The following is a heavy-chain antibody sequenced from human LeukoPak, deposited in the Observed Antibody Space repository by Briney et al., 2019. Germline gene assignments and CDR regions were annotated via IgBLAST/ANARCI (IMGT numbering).Heavy chain of an antibody. CDR1: GFTFSSYS. CDR2: ISSSSSYI. CDR3: ARARGATGLIDY. Sequence: GGSLRLSCAASGFTFSSYSMNWVRQAPGKGLEWVSSISSSSSYIYYADSVKGRFTISRDNAKNSLYLQMNSLRAEDTAVYYCARARGATGLIDYWGQGTLVTVSS. J-gene: IGHJ4*02. V-gene: IGHV3-21*01. D-gene: IGHD1-26*01.